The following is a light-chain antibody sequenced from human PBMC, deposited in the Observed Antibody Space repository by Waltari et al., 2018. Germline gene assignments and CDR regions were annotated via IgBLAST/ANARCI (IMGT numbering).Light chain of an antibody. J-gene: IGLJ1*01. CDR1: SSDVGGYKY. Sequence: QSALTQPASVSGSPGQSITISCTGASSDVGGYKYVSWYQHHPGNAPNLMIYEVSHRPSGFSNRFAGSKSGNTASLTISGLQAEDEADYYCGSFTSSSTLVFGTGTKVTVL. CDR2: EVS. V-gene: IGLV2-14*01. CDR3: GSFTSSSTLV.